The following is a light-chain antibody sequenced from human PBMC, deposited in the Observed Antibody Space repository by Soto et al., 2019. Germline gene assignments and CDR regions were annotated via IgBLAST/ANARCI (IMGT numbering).Light chain of an antibody. CDR1: QSFRGL. Sequence: EVVLTQSPVTLSLSPGERATLSCRASQSFRGLLAWYQQKPGQAPRLLIYDTSSRATGVPDRYSASGSGTDFTLTISRLEPEDFAVFFCQQYGTSEIIFGQGTRLEIK. V-gene: IGKV3-20*01. J-gene: IGKJ5*01. CDR2: DTS. CDR3: QQYGTSEII.